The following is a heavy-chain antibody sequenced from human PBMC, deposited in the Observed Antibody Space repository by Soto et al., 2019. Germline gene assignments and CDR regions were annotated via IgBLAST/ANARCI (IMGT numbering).Heavy chain of an antibody. CDR2: ISAYNGNT. J-gene: IGHJ4*02. CDR3: ARDDVVVVPV. V-gene: IGHV1-18*01. Sequence: ASVKVSCKASGYTFTSYAMHWVRQAPGQRLEWMGWISAYNGNTNYAQKLQGRVTMTTDTSTSTAYMELRSLRSDDTAVYYCARDDVVVVPVWGQGTLVTVSS. CDR1: GYTFTSYA. D-gene: IGHD2-2*01.